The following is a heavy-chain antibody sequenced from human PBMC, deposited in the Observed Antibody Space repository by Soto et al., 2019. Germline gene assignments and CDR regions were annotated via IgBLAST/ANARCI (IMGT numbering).Heavy chain of an antibody. V-gene: IGHV1-69*08. J-gene: IGHJ4*02. Sequence: QVQLVQSGAEVKKPGSSVKVSCKASGGTFSSYTISWVRQAPGQGLEWMGRIIPILGIANYAQKFQGRVTITADKSTSTAYMELSSLRSEDTAVYYCARDLDYGGLFDYWGQGTLVTASS. CDR3: ARDLDYGGLFDY. CDR2: IIPILGIA. D-gene: IGHD4-17*01. CDR1: GGTFSSYT.